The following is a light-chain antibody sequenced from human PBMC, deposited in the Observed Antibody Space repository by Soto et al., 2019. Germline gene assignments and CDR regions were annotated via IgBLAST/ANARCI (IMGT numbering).Light chain of an antibody. CDR2: AAS. CDR1: QEISNF. V-gene: IGKV1-39*01. Sequence: DIQMTQSPISLSASIGDRVTVTCRASQEISNFLNWYQKKPGKALKLLIYAASNLQSGVPSRFSGSGSGTDFTLTINKLQPEDFATYYCQHSYSTPRTFGQGNKMEIK. J-gene: IGKJ1*01. CDR3: QHSYSTPRT.